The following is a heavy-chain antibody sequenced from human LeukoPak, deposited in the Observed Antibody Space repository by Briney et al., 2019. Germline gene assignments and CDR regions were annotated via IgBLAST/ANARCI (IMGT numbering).Heavy chain of an antibody. CDR1: GYSFTSYW. V-gene: IGHV5-51*01. Sequence: GESLKISCKGSGYSFTSYWIGWVRQMPGKGLEWMGIIYPGDSDTRYSPPFQGQVTISADKSISTAYLQWSSLKASDTAMYYCAGPAGIQLWPLGYWGQGTLVTVSS. J-gene: IGHJ4*02. CDR2: IYPGDSDT. D-gene: IGHD5-18*01. CDR3: AGPAGIQLWPLGY.